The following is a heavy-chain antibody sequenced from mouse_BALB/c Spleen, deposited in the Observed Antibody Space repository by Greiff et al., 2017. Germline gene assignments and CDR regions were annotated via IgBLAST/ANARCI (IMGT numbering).Heavy chain of an antibody. V-gene: IGHV5-6-4*01. J-gene: IGHJ2*01. D-gene: IGHD4-1*01. CDR1: GFTFSSYT. CDR3: TRENCLYYFDY. Sequence: EVKLLESGGGLVKPGGSLKLSCAASGFTFSSYTMSWVRQTPEKRLEWVATISSGGSYTYYPDSVKGRFTISRDNAKNTLYLQMSSLKSEDTAMYYCTRENCLYYFDYWGQGTTVTVSS. CDR2: ISSGGSYT.